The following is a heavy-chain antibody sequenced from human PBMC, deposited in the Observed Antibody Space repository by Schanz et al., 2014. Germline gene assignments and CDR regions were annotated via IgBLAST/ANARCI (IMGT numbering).Heavy chain of an antibody. J-gene: IGHJ5*02. Sequence: QVQLVQSGAEVKKPGSSVTVSCKASGDTLSSYGISWVRQAPGQGLEYMGRINPNSGGTNFAQKFQGRVTMTRDTSISTVYMELSRLRSDDTAVYYCAREGTVIRGLSGWFDPWGQGTLVTVSS. CDR1: GDTLSSYG. D-gene: IGHD3-10*01. CDR2: INPNSGGT. CDR3: AREGTVIRGLSGWFDP. V-gene: IGHV1-2*06.